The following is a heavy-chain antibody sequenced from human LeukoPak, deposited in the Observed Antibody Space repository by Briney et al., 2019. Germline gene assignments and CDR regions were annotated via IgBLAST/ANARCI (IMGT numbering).Heavy chain of an antibody. CDR2: IYPGDSDT. J-gene: IGHJ4*02. V-gene: IGHV5-51*01. D-gene: IGHD5-18*01. Sequence: ASVKVSCKASGNTFTNNGISWVRQMPGKGLEWMGIIYPGDSDTRYSPSFQGQVTISADKSISTAYLQWSSLKASDTAMYYCARQGIQLWSASDYWGQGTLVTVSS. CDR1: GNTFTNNG. CDR3: ARQGIQLWSASDY.